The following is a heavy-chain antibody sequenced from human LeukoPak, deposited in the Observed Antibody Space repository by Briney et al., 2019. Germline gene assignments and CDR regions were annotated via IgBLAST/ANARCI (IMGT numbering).Heavy chain of an antibody. CDR3: AKKRNAAPYYFDC. CDR1: GGSISTNNW. CDR2: IYHSGST. J-gene: IGHJ4*02. D-gene: IGHD6-25*01. V-gene: IGHV4-4*02. Sequence: SETLSLTCAVSGGSISTNNWWSWVRQPPGKGLEWIGEIYHSGSTNYNPSLKSPVTISVDKSKNQFSLRLSSVTAADTAVYYCAKKRNAAPYYFDCWGQGTLVTVSS.